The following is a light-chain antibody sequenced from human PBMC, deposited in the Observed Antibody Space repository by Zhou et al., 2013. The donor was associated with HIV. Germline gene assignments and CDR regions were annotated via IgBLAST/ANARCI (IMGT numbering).Light chain of an antibody. CDR2: AAS. CDR1: QGISTW. CDR3: QQANSFPPT. J-gene: IGKJ1*01. Sequence: DIKMTQSPSSVSASVGDKVIITCRASQGISTWLAWYQQKPGKAPQLLIYAASSLQSRVPSRFSGSGSGTNFTLTISRLQPEDSATYYCQQANSFPPTFGQGTKVEIK. V-gene: IGKV1-12*01.